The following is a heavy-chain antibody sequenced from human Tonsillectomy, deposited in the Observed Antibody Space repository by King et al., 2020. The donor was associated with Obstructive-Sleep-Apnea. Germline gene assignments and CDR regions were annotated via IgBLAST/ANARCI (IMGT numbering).Heavy chain of an antibody. CDR1: GYTFTSYD. Sequence: VQLVESGAEVKKPGASVKVSCRTSGYTFTSYDINWVRQATGQGLEWVGWVNPNNGDTGYAQKFQGRITMTRNTSITTAYMELNSLRSEDTAIYYCARGSIVGFDYWGQGTLVTVSS. CDR2: VNPNNGDT. V-gene: IGHV1-8*01. D-gene: IGHD1-26*01. CDR3: ARGSIVGFDY. J-gene: IGHJ4*02.